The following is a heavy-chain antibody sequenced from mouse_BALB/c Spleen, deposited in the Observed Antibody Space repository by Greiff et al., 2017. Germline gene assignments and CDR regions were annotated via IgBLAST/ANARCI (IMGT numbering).Heavy chain of an antibody. CDR1: GYTFTSYW. D-gene: IGHD2-4*01. J-gene: IGHJ3*01. CDR2: IYPGNSDT. CDR3: TRSGDYDAFAY. V-gene: IGHV1-5*01. Sequence: VQLQQSGTVLARPGASVKMSCKASGYTFTSYWMHWVNQRPGQGLEWIGAIYPGNSDTSYNQKFKGKAKLTAVTSTSTAYMELSSLTNEDSAVYYCTRSGDYDAFAYWGQGTLVTVSA.